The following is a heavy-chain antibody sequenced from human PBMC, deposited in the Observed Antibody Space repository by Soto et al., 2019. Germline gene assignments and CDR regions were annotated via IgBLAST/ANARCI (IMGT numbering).Heavy chain of an antibody. CDR2: FGST. D-gene: IGHD3-10*01. CDR1: GDSISSHY. CDR3: ARVSTSASGSYYTLDY. J-gene: IGHJ4*02. V-gene: IGHV4-59*11. Sequence: QVQLQESGPGLVKPSEILSLTCTVSGDSISSHYWSWIRQPPGKGLEWIGFGSTKYNPSLKSRISISVDTSKNQFSLNLTSATAADTAVYYCARVSTSASGSYYTLDYWGQGTLVTVSS.